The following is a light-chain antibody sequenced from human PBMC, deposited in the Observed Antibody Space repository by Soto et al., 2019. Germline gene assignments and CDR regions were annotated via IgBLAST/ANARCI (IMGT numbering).Light chain of an antibody. V-gene: IGKV1-39*01. Sequence: DIQLNQSPSSLSASVGDRVTITCRASQGIRHDLGWYQQKPGKAHKLLIYAASSLQSGVPSRFSGSGSGTDFTLTISSLQPEDFATYYCQQSYSTPPITFGQGTRLENK. CDR2: AAS. CDR3: QQSYSTPPIT. J-gene: IGKJ5*01. CDR1: QGIRHD.